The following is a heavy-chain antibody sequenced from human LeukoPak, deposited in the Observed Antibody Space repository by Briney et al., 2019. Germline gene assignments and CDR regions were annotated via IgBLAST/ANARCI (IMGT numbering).Heavy chain of an antibody. CDR3: ARYNMLAYCGGDCYYSFDY. CDR1: GSSISSYY. Sequence: SETLSLTCTVSGSSISSYYWSWIRQPPGKGLEWIAYIYYSGSTNYNPSLKSRVTISVETSKNQFSLKLSSVTAADTAVYYCARYNMLAYCGGDCYYSFDYWGQGTLVTVSS. D-gene: IGHD2-21*02. V-gene: IGHV4-59*08. CDR2: IYYSGST. J-gene: IGHJ4*02.